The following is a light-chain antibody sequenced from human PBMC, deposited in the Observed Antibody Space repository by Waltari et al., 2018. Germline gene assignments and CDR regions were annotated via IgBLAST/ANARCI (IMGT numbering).Light chain of an antibody. J-gene: IGLJ3*02. V-gene: IGLV2-14*03. CDR2: DVS. Sequence: QSALTQPASVSGSPGQSITISCTGTNSDVCFYNYVSWYQQHPGKAHKLLIFDVSWRRSSFSTLFSGSMSGKTAALTISGRQAEYEADYYCNSYTGISSWVFGGVTRLSVL. CDR3: NSYTGISSWV. CDR1: NSDVCFYNY.